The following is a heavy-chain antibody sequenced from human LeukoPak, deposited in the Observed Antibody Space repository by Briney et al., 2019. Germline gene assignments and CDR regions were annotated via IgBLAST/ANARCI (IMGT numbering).Heavy chain of an antibody. D-gene: IGHD3-3*01. CDR3: ARTPRRDFWSGYYFDY. Sequence: PGGSLRLSCAASGFTFTSYWMSWVRQAPGKGLEWVANIKQDGNEKYYVDSVKGRFTISRDNAKNSLYLQMNSLRADDTAVYYCARTPRRDFWSGYYFDYWGQGTLVTVSS. J-gene: IGHJ4*02. V-gene: IGHV3-7*01. CDR1: GFTFTSYW. CDR2: IKQDGNEK.